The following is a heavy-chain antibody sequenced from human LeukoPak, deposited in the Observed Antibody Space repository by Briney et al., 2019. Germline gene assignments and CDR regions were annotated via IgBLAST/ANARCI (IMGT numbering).Heavy chain of an antibody. D-gene: IGHD6-19*01. CDR2: IKSDGSTT. V-gene: IGHV3-74*01. J-gene: IGHJ6*04. CDR1: GFTLSSYW. Sequence: GGSLRLSCAASGFTLSSYWMHWVRQAPGKGLVWVSRIKSDGSTTNYADSAKGRFTISRDNAKNTLYLQMNSLRAEDTAVYYCAREVAVAGSMDVWGKGTTVTVSS. CDR3: AREVAVAGSMDV.